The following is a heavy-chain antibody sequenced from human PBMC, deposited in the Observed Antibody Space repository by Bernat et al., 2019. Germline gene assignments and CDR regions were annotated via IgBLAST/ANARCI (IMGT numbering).Heavy chain of an antibody. J-gene: IGHJ3*02. CDR2: INGDGTTT. Sequence: EVHLVESGGGLVQPGGSLRLSCAGSGFTFSAYWMPWVRRAPGKGLVWVSRINGDGTTTADTDSVKGRFTISRDNAKNMLYLQMNSLRAEDMAVYHCVRDVGGVFHNWGQGTLVTVSS. D-gene: IGHD1-26*01. CDR1: GFTFSAYW. CDR3: VRDVGGVFHN. V-gene: IGHV3-74*01.